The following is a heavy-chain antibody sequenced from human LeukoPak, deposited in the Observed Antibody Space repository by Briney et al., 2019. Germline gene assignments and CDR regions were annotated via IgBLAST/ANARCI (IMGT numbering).Heavy chain of an antibody. CDR3: ARGTGPAASDIDH. D-gene: IGHD6-25*01. CDR1: GFTFSSYG. CDR2: IWYDGSNK. V-gene: IGHV3-33*01. J-gene: IGHJ4*02. Sequence: QAGGSLRLSCAASGFTFSSYGMHWVRQAPGKGLEWVAVIWYDGSNKYYADSVKGRFTISRDNSKNTLYLQMNSLRAEDTAVYYCARGTGPAASDIDHWGQGTLVTVSS.